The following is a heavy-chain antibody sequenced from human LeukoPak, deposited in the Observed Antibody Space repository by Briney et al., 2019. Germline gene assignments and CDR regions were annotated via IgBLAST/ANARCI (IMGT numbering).Heavy chain of an antibody. Sequence: ASVKVSCKASGYTFTSYDINWVRQATGQGLEWMGWMSPNSGNTGYAQKFQGRVTMTRNTSISTAYMELSSLRSEDTAVYYCARRTVAGTYNWFDPWGQGTLVTVSS. D-gene: IGHD6-19*01. J-gene: IGHJ5*02. CDR3: ARRTVAGTYNWFDP. CDR1: GYTFTSYD. CDR2: MSPNSGNT. V-gene: IGHV1-8*01.